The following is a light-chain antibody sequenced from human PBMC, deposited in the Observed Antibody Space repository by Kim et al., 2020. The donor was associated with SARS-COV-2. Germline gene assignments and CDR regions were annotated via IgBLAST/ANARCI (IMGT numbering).Light chain of an antibody. CDR2: KSS. V-gene: IGKV1-5*03. J-gene: IGKJ1*01. Sequence: SASVGDTVTITGRASQSISGWLAWYQQKPGETPKLLIFKSSTLQNGVPSRFSGSGSGTEFTLTISNLQPDDFATYFCQQYHTFWTFGQGTKVDIK. CDR3: QQYHTFWT. CDR1: QSISGW.